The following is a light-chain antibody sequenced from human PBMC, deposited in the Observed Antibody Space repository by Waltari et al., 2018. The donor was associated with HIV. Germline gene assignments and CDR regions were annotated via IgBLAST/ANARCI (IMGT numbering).Light chain of an antibody. Sequence: SYELTQPTSVSVSPGHTARITCSGDALPKPYTYWYQQKPGQAPVLVIYKDSERPSGIPERFSGSNSGTTVTLTISGVQAEDEADYYCQSADSSGSPYVVFGGGTKLTVL. CDR2: KDS. CDR3: QSADSSGSPYVV. J-gene: IGLJ2*01. V-gene: IGLV3-25*03. CDR1: ALPKPY.